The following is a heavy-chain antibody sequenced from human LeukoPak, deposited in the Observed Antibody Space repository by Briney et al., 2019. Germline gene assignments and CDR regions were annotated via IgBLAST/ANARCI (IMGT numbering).Heavy chain of an antibody. V-gene: IGHV4-39*01. CDR1: GGSISSSSYY. CDR3: ARHGQGTVKGLHFDY. J-gene: IGHJ4*02. CDR2: IYYSGST. D-gene: IGHD4-11*01. Sequence: SETLSLTCTVSGGSISSSSYYWDWIRQPPGKGLEWIGSIYYSGSTYYNPSLKSRVTISVDTSKNQFSLKLSSVTAADTAVYYCARHGQGTVKGLHFDYWGQGTLVTVSS.